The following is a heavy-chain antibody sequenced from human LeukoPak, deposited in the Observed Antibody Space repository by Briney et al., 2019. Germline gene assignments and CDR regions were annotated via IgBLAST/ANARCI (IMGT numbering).Heavy chain of an antibody. D-gene: IGHD2-15*01. J-gene: IGHJ5*02. Sequence: GGSLRLSCAASGFSLSIYDMVWVRQAPGKGLEWIASTCLSSSYIGYADSVKGRFTISRDNGENSVYLQMNSLRAEDTAVYFCARERSYCSGATCSLDLWGQGTLVTVSS. CDR1: GFSLSIYD. CDR2: TCLSSSYI. V-gene: IGHV3-21*01. CDR3: ARERSYCSGATCSLDL.